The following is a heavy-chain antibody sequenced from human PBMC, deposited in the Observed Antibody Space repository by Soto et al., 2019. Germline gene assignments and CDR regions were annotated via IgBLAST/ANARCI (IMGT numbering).Heavy chain of an antibody. V-gene: IGHV1-69*02. Sequence: QVQLVQSGAEVKKPGSSVEVSCKASGGTFSPYTINWVRQAPGQGLEWMGRIIPFHGVTNYAQKFQARVTITADKSTSTAYMALIGLRFEDTAMYYCTRHWAITVSTWSFGGFWGRGTLITVSS. CDR2: IIPFHGVT. CDR1: GGTFSPYT. J-gene: IGHJ4*02. CDR3: TRHWAITVSTWSFGGF. D-gene: IGHD3-10*01.